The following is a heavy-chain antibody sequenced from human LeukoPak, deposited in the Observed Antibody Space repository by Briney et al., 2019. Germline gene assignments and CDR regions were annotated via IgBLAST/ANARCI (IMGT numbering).Heavy chain of an antibody. CDR2: IYFSGST. Sequence: SLSLTCTVSGGSIGMSSYDWGWVRHPPGKGLEWMGSIYFSGSTYYNPSPKSRDTISVDPSKNQFSPKLSSVTAANTAVYYCASPHRYYYGSGRRYYYMDVWGKGTTVTVSS. J-gene: IGHJ6*03. V-gene: IGHV4-39*01. CDR3: ASPHRYYYGSGRRYYYMDV. CDR1: GGSIGMSSYD. D-gene: IGHD3-10*01.